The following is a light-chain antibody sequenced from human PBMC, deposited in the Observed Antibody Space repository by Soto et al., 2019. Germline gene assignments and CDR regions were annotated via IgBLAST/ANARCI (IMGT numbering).Light chain of an antibody. V-gene: IGKV3-15*01. CDR1: QSLSSN. Sequence: EIVMTQSPATLSVSPGERATLSCRASQSLSSNLAWYQQKPGQAPRLLIYGASSRVTGVPARFSGSGSGTEFTLTISSLQSEDFAVYYCQQYNSWLTFGGGTKVEVK. CDR3: QQYNSWLT. J-gene: IGKJ4*01. CDR2: GAS.